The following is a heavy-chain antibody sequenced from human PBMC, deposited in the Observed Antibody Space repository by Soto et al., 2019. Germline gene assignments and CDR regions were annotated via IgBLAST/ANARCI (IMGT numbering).Heavy chain of an antibody. V-gene: IGHV3-23*01. Sequence: EVQLLESGGGLVQPGGSLRLSCAASGFTFSSYSMSWVRQAPGKGLEWVSGFRSGGDDDTTYYADSVRGRFTISRDNSKNTLFLQMNRLRAEDTAIYYCAKNVNSGSGSQFFDYWGQGTLVTVSS. CDR3: AKNVNSGSGSQFFDY. D-gene: IGHD3-10*01. CDR1: GFTFSSYS. J-gene: IGHJ4*02. CDR2: FRSGGDDDTT.